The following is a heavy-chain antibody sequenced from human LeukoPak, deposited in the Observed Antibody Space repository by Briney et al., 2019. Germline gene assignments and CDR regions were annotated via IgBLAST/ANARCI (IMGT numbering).Heavy chain of an antibody. V-gene: IGHV4-39*01. J-gene: IGHJ4*02. CDR2: IYYSGST. CDR3: ARQAATGIDY. Sequence: PSETLSLTCTVSGGSISSSSHYWGWIRQPPGKGLEWIASIYYSGSTYYNPSLKSRVTISVDTSKSQFSLKLSSVTAADTAVYYCARQAATGIDYWGQGTLVTVSS. D-gene: IGHD6-13*01. CDR1: GGSISSSSHY.